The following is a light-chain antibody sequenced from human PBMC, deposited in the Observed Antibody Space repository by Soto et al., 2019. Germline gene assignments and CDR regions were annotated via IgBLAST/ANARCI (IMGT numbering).Light chain of an antibody. Sequence: QSALTQPASVSGSPGQSITISCTGTSSDVGGYNYVSWYQQHPGRAPKLIIYDVTNRPSGISNRFSGSKSGNTASLTTSGLQTEDEADYYCISFTSRHIYVFGTGTKVTVL. CDR2: DVT. V-gene: IGLV2-14*03. CDR3: ISFTSRHIYV. CDR1: SSDVGGYNY. J-gene: IGLJ1*01.